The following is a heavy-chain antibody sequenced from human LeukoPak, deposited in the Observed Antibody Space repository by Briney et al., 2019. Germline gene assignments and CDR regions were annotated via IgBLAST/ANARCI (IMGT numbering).Heavy chain of an antibody. J-gene: IGHJ4*02. CDR3: AKDRGQQLVGYYFDY. CDR2: ISGSGGST. Sequence: GGSLRLSCAASGFTFNNYAMNWVRQAPGKGLEWVSGISGSGGSTYYADSVKGRFTISRDNSKNTLYLQMNSLRAEDTAVYYCAKDRGQQLVGYYFDYWGQGTLVTVSS. CDR1: GFTFNNYA. V-gene: IGHV3-23*01. D-gene: IGHD6-13*01.